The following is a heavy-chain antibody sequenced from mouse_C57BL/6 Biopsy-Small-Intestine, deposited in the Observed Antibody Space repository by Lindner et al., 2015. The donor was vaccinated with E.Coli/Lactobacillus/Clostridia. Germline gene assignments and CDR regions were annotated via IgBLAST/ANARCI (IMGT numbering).Heavy chain of an antibody. CDR3: ARSEALTDY. CDR1: GYSFTDYN. V-gene: IGHV1-39*01. Sequence: QESGPELVKPGASVKISCKASGYSFTDYNMNWVKQSNGKSLERIGIINPNSGTTSYNQKFKGKATLTVDQSSSTAYMQLNSLTSEDSAVYYCARSEALTDYWGQGTTLTVSS. CDR2: INPNSGTT. D-gene: IGHD3-1*01. J-gene: IGHJ2*01.